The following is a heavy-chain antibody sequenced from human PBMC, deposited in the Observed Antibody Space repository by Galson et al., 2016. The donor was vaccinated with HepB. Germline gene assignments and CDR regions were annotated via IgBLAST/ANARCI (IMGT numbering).Heavy chain of an antibody. J-gene: IGHJ4*02. D-gene: IGHD2-2*01. Sequence: SLRLSCAASGFTFSSYWMSWARQAPGKGLEWVANINQDGSEKFYVDSVRGRFTISRDNAKKPLYLKMNSLRAEDTAVYYCARAPPLPATVGGYDYWGQGTLVTVSS. V-gene: IGHV3-7*04. CDR2: INQDGSEK. CDR1: GFTFSSYW. CDR3: ARAPPLPATVGGYDY.